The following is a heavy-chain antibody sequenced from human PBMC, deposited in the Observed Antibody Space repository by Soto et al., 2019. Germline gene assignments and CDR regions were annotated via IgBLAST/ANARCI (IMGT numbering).Heavy chain of an antibody. D-gene: IGHD5-12*01. CDR2: IYYSGST. J-gene: IGHJ4*02. Sequence: SETLSLTCTVSGGSISSYYWSWIRQPPGKGLEWIGYIYYSGSTNYNPSLKSRVTISVDTSKNQFSLKLSSVTAADTAVYYCARDTMNSGCDYWGQGTLVTVSS. CDR1: GGSISSYY. CDR3: ARDTMNSGCDY. V-gene: IGHV4-59*01.